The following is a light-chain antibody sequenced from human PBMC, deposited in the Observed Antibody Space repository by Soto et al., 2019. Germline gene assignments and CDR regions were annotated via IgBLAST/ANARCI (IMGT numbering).Light chain of an antibody. CDR1: QSIRTW. CDR3: QQYNTNPWT. J-gene: IGKJ1*01. V-gene: IGKV1-5*01. Sequence: DIQMTQSPSTLSASVGDRVTITCRASQSIRTWLACYQQKPGKAHKLLIYDASSLKSGVPSRFSGGGSGTEFTLTISSLQPDDFTTYYCQQYNTNPWTFGQGTKVDIK. CDR2: DAS.